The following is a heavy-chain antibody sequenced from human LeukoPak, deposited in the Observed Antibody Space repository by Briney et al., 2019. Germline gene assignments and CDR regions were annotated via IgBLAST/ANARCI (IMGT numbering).Heavy chain of an antibody. V-gene: IGHV3-48*02. J-gene: IGHJ4*02. CDR3: ARDDGLGY. D-gene: IGHD3-16*01. CDR1: GFTFSIYS. Sequence: PGGSLRLSCAASGFTFSIYSMNWVRQAPGKGLEWLSFISGSGTFIYYADSVRGRFTISRDSARNSLYLQMNSLRDEDTAVYFCARDDGLGYWGQGTLVTVSS. CDR2: ISGSGTFI.